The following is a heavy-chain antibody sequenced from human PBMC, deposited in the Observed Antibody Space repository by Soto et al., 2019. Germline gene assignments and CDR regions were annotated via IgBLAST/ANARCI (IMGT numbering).Heavy chain of an antibody. J-gene: IGHJ4*02. Sequence: PVGALRLSWAASGFTFSSYGMHWVRQAPGKGLEWVAVIWYDGSNKYYADSVKGRFTISRDNSKNTPYLQMKSLRAEDTAVYYCARENTDEGIAVAGNDYFDYWGQGTLVTVSS. CDR3: ARENTDEGIAVAGNDYFDY. D-gene: IGHD6-19*01. V-gene: IGHV3-33*01. CDR2: IWYDGSNK. CDR1: GFTFSSYG.